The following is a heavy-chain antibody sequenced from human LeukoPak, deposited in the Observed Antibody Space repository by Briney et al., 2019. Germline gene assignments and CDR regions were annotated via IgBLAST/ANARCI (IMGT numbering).Heavy chain of an antibody. V-gene: IGHV4-30-4*01. CDR1: GGSISSDDYY. CDR3: ARSEATAGTFSFGY. CDR2: IYYSGST. J-gene: IGHJ4*02. Sequence: SETLSLTCTVSGGSISSDDYYWNWFRQPPGKGLEWIGYIYYSGSTYYNPSLKSRVTVSVDTSKKQFSLKVNSVTAADTAVYYCARSEATAGTFSFGYWGQGTLVTVSS. D-gene: IGHD6-13*01.